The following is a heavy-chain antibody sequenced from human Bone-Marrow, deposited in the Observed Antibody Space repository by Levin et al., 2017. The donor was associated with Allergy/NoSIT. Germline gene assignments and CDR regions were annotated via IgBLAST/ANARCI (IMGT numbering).Heavy chain of an antibody. CDR1: GASINSGGYY. CDR3: ARQVDLFGLDV. D-gene: IGHD1-26*01. Sequence: SQTLSLTCTVSGASINSGGYYWSWIRQLPGKGLEWIGYIFYSGTTSYNPSLKSRVTISVATSKKQFSLTLRSVTAADTAMYYCARQVDLFGLDVWGRGTTVTVSS. V-gene: IGHV4-31*03. J-gene: IGHJ6*02. CDR2: IFYSGTT.